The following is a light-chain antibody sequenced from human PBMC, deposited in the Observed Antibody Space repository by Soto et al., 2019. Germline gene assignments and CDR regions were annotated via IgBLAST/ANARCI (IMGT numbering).Light chain of an antibody. CDR3: NSFAGSNNLGL. J-gene: IGLJ2*01. V-gene: IGLV2-8*01. CDR1: SSDVGGYNY. Sequence: QSVLTQPPSASGSPGQSFTISCTGTSSDVGGYNYVSWYQQHPGKAPKLMIYEVTKRPSGVPDRFSGSKSGNTASLTVSGLQAEDEADYYCNSFAGSNNLGLFGGGTKLAVL. CDR2: EVT.